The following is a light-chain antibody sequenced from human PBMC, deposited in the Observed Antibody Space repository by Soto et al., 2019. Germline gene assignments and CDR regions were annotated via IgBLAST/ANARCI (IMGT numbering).Light chain of an antibody. CDR2: DVS. CDR3: QQYDSFSVT. J-gene: IGKJ1*01. V-gene: IGKV1-5*01. CDR1: QSISNH. Sequence: DIQMTQSPSSLSASVEDRVIITCRASQSISNHLNWYQQKPGKAPKLLIYDVSALKRGVPPRFSGSGSGTEFTLTISSLQPEDFATYYCQQYDSFSVTFGQGTKVEIK.